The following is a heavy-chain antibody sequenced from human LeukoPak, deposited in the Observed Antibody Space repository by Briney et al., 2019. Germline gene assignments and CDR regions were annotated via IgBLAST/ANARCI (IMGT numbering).Heavy chain of an antibody. Sequence: GGSLRLSCAASGFTFKNYAMSWVRLTPGKGLEWVSAISGSDSGTYYADSVRGRFTISRDNSKNTLYLQMNSLRAEDTAVYYCAKDDYYDTSGYRDWGQGTLVTVSS. V-gene: IGHV3-23*01. J-gene: IGHJ4*02. D-gene: IGHD3-22*01. CDR2: ISGSDSGT. CDR1: GFTFKNYA. CDR3: AKDDYYDTSGYRD.